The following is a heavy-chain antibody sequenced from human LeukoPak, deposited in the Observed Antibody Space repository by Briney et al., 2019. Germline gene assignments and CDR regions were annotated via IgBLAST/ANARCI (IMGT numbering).Heavy chain of an antibody. D-gene: IGHD3-16*02. V-gene: IGHV1-24*01. CDR2: FDPEDGET. Sequence: GASVKVSCKVSGYTLTELSMHWVRQAPGKGLEWMGGFDPEDGETIYAQEFQGRVTMTEDTSTDTAYMELSSLRSEDTAVYYCATTYDYVWGSYRQRGAFDIWGQGTMVTVSS. CDR3: ATTYDYVWGSYRQRGAFDI. CDR1: GYTLTELS. J-gene: IGHJ3*02.